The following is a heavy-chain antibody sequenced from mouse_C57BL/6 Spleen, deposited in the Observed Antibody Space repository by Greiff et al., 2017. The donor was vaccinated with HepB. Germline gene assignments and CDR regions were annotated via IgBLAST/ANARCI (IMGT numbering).Heavy chain of an antibody. V-gene: IGHV1-81*01. D-gene: IGHD2-3*01. CDR1: GYTFTSYG. CDR2: IYPRSGNT. CDR3: ARGWLLGYWYFDV. Sequence: VQVVESGAELARPGASVKLSCKASGYTFTSYGISWVKQRTGQGLEWIGEIYPRSGNTYYNEKFKGKATLTADKSSSTAYMELRSLTSEDSAVYFCARGWLLGYWYFDVWGTGTTVTVSS. J-gene: IGHJ1*03.